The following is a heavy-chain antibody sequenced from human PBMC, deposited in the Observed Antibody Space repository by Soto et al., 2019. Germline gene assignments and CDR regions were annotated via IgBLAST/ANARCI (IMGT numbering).Heavy chain of an antibody. CDR1: GYPFKAYA. V-gene: IGHV1-3*01. CDR2: INSGNGKT. J-gene: IGHJ6*02. Sequence: ASVKVSCKGSGYPFKAYAMHWVRQAPGHRLEWMGWINSGNGKTKYSQKFQDRVTITSDTSAKTSYMELRSLGSEDTAVYYCAREWAEITDFGVLNPSFGMDAWGQGTTVTVSS. D-gene: IGHD2-8*01. CDR3: AREWAEITDFGVLNPSFGMDA.